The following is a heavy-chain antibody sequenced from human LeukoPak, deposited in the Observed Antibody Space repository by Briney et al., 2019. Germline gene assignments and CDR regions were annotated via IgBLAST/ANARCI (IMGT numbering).Heavy chain of an antibody. D-gene: IGHD6-19*01. CDR1: GYTFTSYN. Sequence: ASVKVSCKASGYTFTSYNIHWVRQAPGYGLEWMGIVNPSTGSSSYAQKFHGSVSMTRDTSTRTVKLELSSLRSEDTAVFYCARDVAGSWGYFDYWGQGTLVTVSS. V-gene: IGHV1-46*01. J-gene: IGHJ4*02. CDR3: ARDVAGSWGYFDY. CDR2: VNPSTGSS.